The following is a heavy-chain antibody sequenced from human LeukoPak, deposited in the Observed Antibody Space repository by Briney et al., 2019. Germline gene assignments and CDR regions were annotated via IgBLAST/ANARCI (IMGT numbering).Heavy chain of an antibody. CDR1: GYTFTSYG. V-gene: IGHV1-18*01. CDR2: ISAYNGNT. D-gene: IGHD1-26*01. CDR3: ARHSGSYPIPYYFDY. Sequence: GASVKVSCKASGYTFTSYGISWVRQAPGQGLEWMGWISAYNGNTNYAQKLRGRVTMTTDTSTSTAYMELRSLRSDDTAVYYCARHSGSYPIPYYFDYWGQGTLVTVSS. J-gene: IGHJ4*02.